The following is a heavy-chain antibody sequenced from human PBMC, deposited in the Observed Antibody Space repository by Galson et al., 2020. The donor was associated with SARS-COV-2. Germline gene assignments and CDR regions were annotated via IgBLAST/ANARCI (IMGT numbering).Heavy chain of an antibody. Sequence: SLKTPCAASGFTFDDYAMHWVRQAPGQGLEWVSGIRGNSGSIGYADSVKGRFTIPRDNAKNSPYLQMNSLRAEDTALYYCAKDGDSSSWYPGDYYGMDVWGQGTTVTVSS. CDR1: GFTFDDYA. CDR3: AKDGDSSSWYPGDYYGMDV. V-gene: IGHV3-9*01. J-gene: IGHJ6*02. D-gene: IGHD6-13*01. CDR2: IRGNSGSI.